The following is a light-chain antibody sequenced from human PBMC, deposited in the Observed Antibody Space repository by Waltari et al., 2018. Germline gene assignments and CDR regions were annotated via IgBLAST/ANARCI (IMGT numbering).Light chain of an antibody. CDR2: DVS. V-gene: IGLV2-14*03. J-gene: IGLJ2*01. Sequence: QSALTQPASVSGSPGQSLTIPCTGPSSPVGGNNHVSLYQKHPGKAPKLMTYDVSNRPSGVSNRFSGSKSGNTASLTISGLQAEDEADYYCASYISSSTLELFGGGTSLTVL. CDR3: ASYISSSTLEL. CDR1: SSPVGGNNH.